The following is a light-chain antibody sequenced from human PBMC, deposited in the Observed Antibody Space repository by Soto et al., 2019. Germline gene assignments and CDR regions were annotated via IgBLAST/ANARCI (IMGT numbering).Light chain of an antibody. CDR3: ISDGANNTEGG. V-gene: IGLV2-8*01. CDR2: EVS. J-gene: IGLJ2*01. Sequence: QSALTQPPSASGSPGQSVTISCIGTSSDVGGYNYVSWYQQHPGKAPKLMIYEVSKRPSGVPDRFSGSKSDNTASLTVSRLQAEDEGEENYISDGANNTEGGLGRGT. CDR1: SSDVGGYNY.